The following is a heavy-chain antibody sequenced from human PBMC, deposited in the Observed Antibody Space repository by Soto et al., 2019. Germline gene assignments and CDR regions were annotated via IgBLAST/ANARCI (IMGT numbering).Heavy chain of an antibody. CDR1: GVSFSGYY. J-gene: IGHJ6*02. D-gene: IGHD3-3*01. CDR2: INHSGST. V-gene: IGHV4-34*01. CDR3: ARGRDFWSGYSIYYYGMDV. Sequence: TLSLTFAVYGVSFSGYYWSWIRQAPWKGLEWIGEINHSGSTNYNPSLKSRVTISVDTSKNQFSLKLSSVTAADTAVYYCARGRDFWSGYSIYYYGMDVWGQGTTVTVSS.